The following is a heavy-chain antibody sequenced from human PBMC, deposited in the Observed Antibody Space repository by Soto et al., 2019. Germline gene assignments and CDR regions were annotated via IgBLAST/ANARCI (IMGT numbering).Heavy chain of an antibody. Sequence: PGGSLRLSCAASGFTFSSYGMHWVRQAPGKGLEWVAVISYDGSNKYYADSVKGRFTISRDNSKNTLYLQMNSLRAEDTAVYYCAKDRVVIIWYYYYGMVVWGQGTTVTVSS. CDR3: AKDRVVIIWYYYYGMVV. CDR2: ISYDGSNK. CDR1: GFTFSSYG. D-gene: IGHD3-3*01. J-gene: IGHJ6*02. V-gene: IGHV3-30*18.